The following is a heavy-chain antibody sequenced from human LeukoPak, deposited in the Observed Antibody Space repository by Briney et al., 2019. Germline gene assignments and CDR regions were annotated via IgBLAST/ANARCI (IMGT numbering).Heavy chain of an antibody. CDR1: GFIFSNYG. Sequence: GGTLRLSCAASGFIFSNYGMSWVRQAPGKGLEWVSAISGSGAGTDYADSVRGRFIISRDNSKNTMYLQMSSLRAEDTAIYYCAKSSNEWELNSFDSWGQGTLVPVSS. D-gene: IGHD1-26*01. J-gene: IGHJ4*02. CDR3: AKSSNEWELNSFDS. CDR2: ISGSGAGT. V-gene: IGHV3-23*01.